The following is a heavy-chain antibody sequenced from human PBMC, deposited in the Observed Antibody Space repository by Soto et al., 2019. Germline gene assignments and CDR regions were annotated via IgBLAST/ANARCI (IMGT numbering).Heavy chain of an antibody. Sequence: QVQLVQSGAEVKKPGSSVKVSCKASGGTFSSYAISWVRQAPGQGLEWMGGIIPIFGTANYAQKFQGRTTITAXEXTXTXXMELSNLRSEHTAVYYCASQRGVTGTSEHYYGMDVWGQGTTVTVSS. V-gene: IGHV1-69*12. CDR2: IIPIFGTA. CDR1: GGTFSSYA. CDR3: ASQRGVTGTSEHYYGMDV. J-gene: IGHJ6*02. D-gene: IGHD1-7*01.